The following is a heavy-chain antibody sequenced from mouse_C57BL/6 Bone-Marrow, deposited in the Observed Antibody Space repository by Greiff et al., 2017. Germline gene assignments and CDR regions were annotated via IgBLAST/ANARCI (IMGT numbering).Heavy chain of an antibody. Sequence: AQLQQPGTELVKPGASVKLSCKASGYTFTSYWMHWVKQRPGQGLEWIGNINPSNGGTNYNEKFKSKATLTVDKSSSTAYMQLSSLTSEDSAVYYCARGFPYYYGSSDGPPVYFDYWGQGTTLTVSS. CDR2: INPSNGGT. V-gene: IGHV1-53*01. J-gene: IGHJ2*01. CDR3: ARGFPYYYGSSDGPPVYFDY. D-gene: IGHD1-1*01. CDR1: GYTFTSYW.